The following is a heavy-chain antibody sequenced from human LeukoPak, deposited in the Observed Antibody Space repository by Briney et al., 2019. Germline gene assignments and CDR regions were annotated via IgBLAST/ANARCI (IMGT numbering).Heavy chain of an antibody. CDR2: ISSSGSTI. J-gene: IGHJ4*02. CDR3: ARPLYSSSWETPFDY. V-gene: IGHV3-48*03. Sequence: GGSLRLSCAASGFTFSSYEMNWVRQAPGKGLEWVSYISSSGSTIYYADSVKGRFTISRDNSKNTLYLQMNSLRAEDTAVYYCARPLYSSSWETPFDYWGQGTLVTVSS. D-gene: IGHD6-13*01. CDR1: GFTFSSYE.